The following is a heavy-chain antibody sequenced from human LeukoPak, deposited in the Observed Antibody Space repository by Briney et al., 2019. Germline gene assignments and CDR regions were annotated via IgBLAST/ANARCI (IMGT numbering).Heavy chain of an antibody. Sequence: GESLRISCKGSGYSFTSYWISWVRQMPGKGLEWMGRIDPSDSYTNYSPSFQGHVTITADKSISTAYLQWSSLKASDTAMYYCARHNEQQLAEFDYWGQGTLVTVSS. CDR3: ARHNEQQLAEFDY. CDR1: GYSFTSYW. D-gene: IGHD6-13*01. J-gene: IGHJ4*02. CDR2: IDPSDSYT. V-gene: IGHV5-10-1*01.